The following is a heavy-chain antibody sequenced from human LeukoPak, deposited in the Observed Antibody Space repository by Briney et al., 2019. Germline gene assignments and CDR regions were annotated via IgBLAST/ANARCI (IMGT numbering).Heavy chain of an antibody. J-gene: IGHJ4*02. Sequence: PSETLSLTCDVYGGFFSGYYWNWIRQPPGKGLEWIGGVDRTESANYNPSLKSRVAISVDMSKNQFSLKLSSVTAADMGVYYCARGLKYYTTSGRLGYWGQGTLVTVSS. CDR1: GGFFSGYY. V-gene: IGHV4-34*01. CDR2: VDRTESA. D-gene: IGHD3-22*01. CDR3: ARGLKYYTTSGRLGY.